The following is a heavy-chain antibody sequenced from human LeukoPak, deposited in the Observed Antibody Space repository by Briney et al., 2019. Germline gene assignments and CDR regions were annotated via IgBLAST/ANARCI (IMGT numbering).Heavy chain of an antibody. V-gene: IGHV3-9*01. CDR1: GFTFDDYA. CDR3: AEVDGLTDAFDI. D-gene: IGHD5-24*01. Sequence: GGSLRLSCAASGFTFDDYAMHWVRQAPGKGLEWVSGISWNSGSIGYADSVKGRFTISRDNAKNSLYLQMNSLRAEDTALYYCAEVDGLTDAFDIWGQGTMVTVSS. J-gene: IGHJ3*02. CDR2: ISWNSGSI.